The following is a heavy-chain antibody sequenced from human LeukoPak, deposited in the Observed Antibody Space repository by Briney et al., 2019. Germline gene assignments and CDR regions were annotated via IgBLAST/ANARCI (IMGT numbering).Heavy chain of an antibody. CDR3: ARDDPEYYYEHAEGVRAFDI. D-gene: IGHD3-10*01. CDR1: GFTFSSYS. Sequence: PGGSLRLSCTASGFTFSSYSMNWVRQAPGEGLEWVSFISTSGTTTYYADSVKGRFTISRDNAKNSLYLQMNSLRAEDTAVYYCARDDPEYYYEHAEGVRAFDIWGQGTMVTVSS. V-gene: IGHV3-48*04. J-gene: IGHJ3*02. CDR2: ISTSGTTT.